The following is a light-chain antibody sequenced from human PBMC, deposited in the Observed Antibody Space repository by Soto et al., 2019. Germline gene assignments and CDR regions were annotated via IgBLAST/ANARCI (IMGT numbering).Light chain of an antibody. J-gene: IGKJ1*01. CDR3: QQYNTYWT. V-gene: IGKV1-5*01. CDR1: QNVNNW. Sequence: DIQMTQFPSALSASVGDRVTITWRASQNVNNWLAWYQHKPGKAPQLLIYDASVLETGVPSRFSGSGSGTEFTLAISGLQSDYFASYYCQQYNTYWTFGPGTKVDSK. CDR2: DAS.